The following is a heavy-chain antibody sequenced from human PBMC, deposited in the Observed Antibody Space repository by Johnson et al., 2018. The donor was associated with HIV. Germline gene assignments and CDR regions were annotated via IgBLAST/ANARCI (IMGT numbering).Heavy chain of an antibody. CDR1: GFTVSSNY. V-gene: IGHV3-66*02. J-gene: IGHJ3*02. CDR2: IYSGGST. CDR3: AKGRAQHLDGGAFDI. Sequence: VQLVESGGGFVQPGGSLRLSCAASGFTVSSNYMSWVRQAPGKGLEWVSVIYSGGSTYYADSVKGRFTISRDNSKNTLFLQMNSLGPEDTAVYYCAKGRAQHLDGGAFDIWGQGTMVTVSS. D-gene: IGHD6-13*01.